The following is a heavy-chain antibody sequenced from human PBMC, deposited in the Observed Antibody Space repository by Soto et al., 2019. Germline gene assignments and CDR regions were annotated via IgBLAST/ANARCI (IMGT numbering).Heavy chain of an antibody. V-gene: IGHV3-23*01. J-gene: IGHJ4*02. Sequence: LRLSCAASGFTFSSYAMSWVRQAPGKGLEWVSAISGSGGSTYYADSVKGRFTISRDNSKNTLYLQMNSLRAEDTAVYYCAKDIGVLLWFGESTNTFDYWGQGTLVTVSS. CDR1: GFTFSSYA. CDR3: AKDIGVLLWFGESTNTFDY. D-gene: IGHD3-10*01. CDR2: ISGSGGST.